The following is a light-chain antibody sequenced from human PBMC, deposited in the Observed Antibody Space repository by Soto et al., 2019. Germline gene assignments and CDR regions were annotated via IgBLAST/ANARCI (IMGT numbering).Light chain of an antibody. V-gene: IGLV1-51*01. CDR2: DNN. J-gene: IGLJ2*01. CDR3: GPWDTSLSAVV. Sequence: QSVLTQPPSVSAAPGPKVTISCSGSSSNIVSWYQQLPGTAPKILIYDNNKRPSGIPDRFSGSKSGTSATLGITGLQTGDEADYDCGPWDTSLSAVVFGGGTKVTVL. CDR1: SSNI.